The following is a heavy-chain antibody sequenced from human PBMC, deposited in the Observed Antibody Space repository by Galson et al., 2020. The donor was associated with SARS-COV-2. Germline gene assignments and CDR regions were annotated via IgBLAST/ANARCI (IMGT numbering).Heavy chain of an antibody. CDR1: GYSFTTYW. CDR2: IYPGDSDT. V-gene: IGHV5-51*01. D-gene: IGHD4-17*01. J-gene: IGHJ3*02. Sequence: GESLKISCKGSGYSFTTYWIGWVRQMPEKGLEWMGIIYPGDSDTRYSPSFQGQVTISADKSISTAYLHWSSLNASDTAMYYCARLPGRYGDYGDGFVIWGLGTLVTVSS. CDR3: ARLPGRYGDYGDGFVI.